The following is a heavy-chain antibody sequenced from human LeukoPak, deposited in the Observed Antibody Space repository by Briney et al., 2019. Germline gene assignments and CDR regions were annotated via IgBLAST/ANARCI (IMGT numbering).Heavy chain of an antibody. CDR3: ARVDASSGLDYYYYGIDV. Sequence: PGRSLRLSCAASGFTFSSYGMHWVRQAPGKGLEWVAVIWYDGSNKYYADSVKGRFTISRDNSKNTLYLQMNSLRAEDTAVYYCARVDASSGLDYYYYGIDVWGQGTTVTVSS. CDR2: IWYDGSNK. CDR1: GFTFSSYG. J-gene: IGHJ6*02. D-gene: IGHD3-22*01. V-gene: IGHV3-33*01.